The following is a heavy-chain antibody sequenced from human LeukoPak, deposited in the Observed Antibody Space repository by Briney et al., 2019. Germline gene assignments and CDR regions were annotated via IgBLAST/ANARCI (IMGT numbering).Heavy chain of an antibody. Sequence: ASVKVSCKASGYTSTSYGISWVRQAPGQGLEWMGWINPNSGGTNYAQKFQGWVTMTRDTSISTAYMELSRLRSDDTAVYYCARSYSSSWHYFDYWGQGTLVTVSS. CDR2: INPNSGGT. CDR3: ARSYSSSWHYFDY. D-gene: IGHD6-13*01. V-gene: IGHV1-2*04. CDR1: GYTSTSYG. J-gene: IGHJ4*02.